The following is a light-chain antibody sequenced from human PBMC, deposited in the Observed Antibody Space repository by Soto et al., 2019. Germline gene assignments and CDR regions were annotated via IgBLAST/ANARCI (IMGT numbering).Light chain of an antibody. CDR1: QTINNY. CDR3: QQYVDSPQT. V-gene: IGKV3-20*01. J-gene: IGKJ4*01. Sequence: EIVLTQSPGTLSLSPGERATLSCRASQTINNYVAWSQQKPGQAPRVLIYDSSIRATGVPDRFSGSGSGTDFPLTISRLEPEDFALYYCQQYVDSPQTFGGGTKVEIK. CDR2: DSS.